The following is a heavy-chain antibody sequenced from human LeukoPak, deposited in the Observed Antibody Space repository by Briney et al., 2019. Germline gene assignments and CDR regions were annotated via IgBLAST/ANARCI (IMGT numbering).Heavy chain of an antibody. Sequence: SETLSLTCIVSGGSINSNIYSWGWIRQPPGKGLEWIGSMYYSGSTYYNPSLKSRVTISEDTSKSQFSLKLSSVTAADTAVYYCATHLGYCSGGTCYFDYWGQGTLVTVSS. D-gene: IGHD2-15*01. CDR2: MYYSGST. CDR3: ATHLGYCSGGTCYFDY. J-gene: IGHJ4*02. V-gene: IGHV4-39*01. CDR1: GGSINSNIYS.